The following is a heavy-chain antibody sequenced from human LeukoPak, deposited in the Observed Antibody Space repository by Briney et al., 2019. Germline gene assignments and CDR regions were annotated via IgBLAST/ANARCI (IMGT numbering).Heavy chain of an antibody. V-gene: IGHV3-11*01. CDR2: ISSSGSTI. Sequence: GGSLRLSCAASGFTFSDYYMSWIRQAPGKGLEWVSYISSSGSTIYYADSVKGRFTISRDNAKNSLYLRMNSLRAEDTAVYYCARGPGITIFGVVMEAYYYGMDVWGQGTTVTVSS. J-gene: IGHJ6*02. D-gene: IGHD3-3*01. CDR1: GFTFSDYY. CDR3: ARGPGITIFGVVMEAYYYGMDV.